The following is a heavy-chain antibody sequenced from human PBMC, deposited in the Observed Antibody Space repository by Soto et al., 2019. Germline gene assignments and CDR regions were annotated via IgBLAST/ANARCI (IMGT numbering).Heavy chain of an antibody. V-gene: IGHV3-7*01. Sequence: VQLVASGGGLVQPGGSLRLSCAASGFTFSASWMSWVRQAPGKGLEFVASIKADGSETYFADSVKGRFTISRDNAKNSLYLQMNNLRADDTALYYCARAYFWGQGTQVIVS. J-gene: IGHJ4*02. CDR2: IKADGSET. CDR1: GFTFSASW. CDR3: ARAYF.